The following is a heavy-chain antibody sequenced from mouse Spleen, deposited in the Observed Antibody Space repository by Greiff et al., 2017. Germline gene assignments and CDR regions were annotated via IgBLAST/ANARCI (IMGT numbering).Heavy chain of an antibody. Sequence: EVQRVESGGGLVQPGGSRKLSCAASGFTFSSFGMHWVRQAPEKGLEWVAYISSGSSTIYYADTVKGRFTISRDNPKNTLFLQMTSLRSEDTAMYYCARSLDAMDYWGQGTSVTVSS. CDR1: GFTFSSFG. V-gene: IGHV5-17*02. CDR2: ISSGSSTI. J-gene: IGHJ4*01. CDR3: ARSLDAMDY.